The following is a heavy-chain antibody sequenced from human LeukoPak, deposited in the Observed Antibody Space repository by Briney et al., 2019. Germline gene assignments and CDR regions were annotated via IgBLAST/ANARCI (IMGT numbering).Heavy chain of an antibody. V-gene: IGHV4-59*01. CDR1: GDSISNYY. J-gene: IGHJ4*02. D-gene: IGHD5-18*01. CDR3: ARVRWIHLWSHFDH. Sequence: PSETLSLTCSVSGDSISNYYWNWIRQPPGKGLEWIGYIYYSGSTYYNPSLKSRVAISVDTSRNQFSLKLTSVTAADTAGYYCARVRWIHLWSHFDHWGQGALVTVSS. CDR2: IYYSGST.